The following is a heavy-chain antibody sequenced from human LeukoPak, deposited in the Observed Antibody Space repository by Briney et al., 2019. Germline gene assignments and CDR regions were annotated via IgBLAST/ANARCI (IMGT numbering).Heavy chain of an antibody. CDR3: ASSCSGGSCYSIAYGASDI. V-gene: IGHV4-59*01. Sequence: SETLSLTCTVSGGSISSYYWSWIRQPPGKGLEWIGYIYYSGSTNYNPSLKSRVTISVDTSKNQFSLKLSSVTAADTAVYYCASSCSGGSCYSIAYGASDIWGQGTMVTVSS. CDR2: IYYSGST. CDR1: GGSISSYY. J-gene: IGHJ3*02. D-gene: IGHD2-15*01.